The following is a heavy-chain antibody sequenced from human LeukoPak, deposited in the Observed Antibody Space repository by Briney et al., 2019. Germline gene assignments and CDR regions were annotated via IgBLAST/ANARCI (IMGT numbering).Heavy chain of an antibody. J-gene: IGHJ4*02. D-gene: IGHD5-18*01. CDR3: ARDRDTRVGPTDIDY. CDR1: GFTFSNYA. CDR2: ISYDGSNK. Sequence: PGGSLRLSCAASGFTFSNYAMHWARQAPGKGLEWVAVISYDGSNKYYADSVKGRFTISRDNSKNTVYLQMNSLRAEDTAVYYCARDRDTRVGPTDIDYWGQGTLVTVSS. V-gene: IGHV3-30*04.